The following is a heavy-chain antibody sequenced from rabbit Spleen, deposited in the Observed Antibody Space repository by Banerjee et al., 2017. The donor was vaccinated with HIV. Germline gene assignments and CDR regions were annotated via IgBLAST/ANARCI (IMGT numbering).Heavy chain of an antibody. V-gene: IGHV1S45*01. Sequence: EESGGDLVKPEGSLTLTCTASGFSFSSSYWICWVRQAPGKGLEWIACIYVGSSGSTYYASWARGRFTISKTSSTTATLQMTSLTAADTATYFCVRAPRNYGYNGWLHGMDLWGQGTLVSVS. J-gene: IGHJ4*01. D-gene: IGHD6-1*01. CDR3: VRAPRNYGYNGWLHGMDL. CDR1: GFSFSSSYW. CDR2: IYVGSSGST.